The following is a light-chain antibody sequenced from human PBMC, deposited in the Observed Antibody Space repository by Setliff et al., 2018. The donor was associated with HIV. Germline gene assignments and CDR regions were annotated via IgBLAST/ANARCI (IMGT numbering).Light chain of an antibody. V-gene: IGLV2-23*01. CDR1: SNDVVRDDL. Sequence: QSALTHPASVSGSTGQSITISCTGTSNDVVRDDLVSWYQQHPARAPKLIIYQATRRPSGVSNRFSGSKSGNVASLTISGLQAEDEADYYCCSNTGSNTYVFGTGTKGTVL. CDR2: QAT. CDR3: CSNTGSNTYV. J-gene: IGLJ1*01.